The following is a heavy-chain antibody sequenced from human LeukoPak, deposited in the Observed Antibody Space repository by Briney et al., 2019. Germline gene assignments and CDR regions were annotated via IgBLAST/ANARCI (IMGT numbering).Heavy chain of an antibody. CDR1: GFTFSSYS. Sequence: GGSLRLSCAASGFTFSSYSMNWVRQAPGKGLEWASSISNSSSYIYYADSVKGRFTISRDNAKNSLYLQMNSLRAEDTAVYYCARIYSSSWYDFDYWGQGTLVTVSS. D-gene: IGHD6-13*01. J-gene: IGHJ4*02. V-gene: IGHV3-21*01. CDR2: ISNSSSYI. CDR3: ARIYSSSWYDFDY.